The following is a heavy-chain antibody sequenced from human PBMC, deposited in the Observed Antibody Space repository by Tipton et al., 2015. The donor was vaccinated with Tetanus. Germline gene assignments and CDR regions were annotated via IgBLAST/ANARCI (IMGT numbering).Heavy chain of an antibody. V-gene: IGHV1-18*01. CDR2: ISGYNYNT. D-gene: IGHD1-7*01. J-gene: IGHJ4*02. CDR3: ARAYDWNYAADF. Sequence: QSGAEVKKPGASVKVSCKASGYTFSNNAVSWVRQAPGQGLEWMGWISGYNYNTKFAQTFQGRVTLTTDTSTNTAYLELRSLRSDDTAMYYCARAYDWNYAADFWGQGTLVTVSS. CDR1: GYTFSNNA.